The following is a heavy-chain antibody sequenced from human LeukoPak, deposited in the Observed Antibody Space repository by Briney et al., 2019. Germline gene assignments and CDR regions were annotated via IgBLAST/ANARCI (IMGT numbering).Heavy chain of an antibody. Sequence: ASVKVSCKASGGTFSSYAISWVRQAPGQGLEWMGRIIPILGIANYAQKFQGRVTITADKSTSTAYMELSSLRSEDTAVYYCARGPYGSGMDAFDIWGQGTMVTVSS. V-gene: IGHV1-69*04. CDR1: GGTFSSYA. D-gene: IGHD3-10*01. J-gene: IGHJ3*02. CDR3: ARGPYGSGMDAFDI. CDR2: IIPILGIA.